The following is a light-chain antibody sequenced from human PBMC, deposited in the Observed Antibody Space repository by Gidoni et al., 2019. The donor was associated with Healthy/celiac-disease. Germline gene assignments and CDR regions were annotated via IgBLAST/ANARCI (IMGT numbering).Light chain of an antibody. Sequence: DIQMTQSPSTLSASVGDRVTITCRASQSISSWLAWYQQKRGKATKLLIYDASSLESGVPSRFSGSGSGTEFTLTISSLQPDDFATYYCQQYNSYSLTFGQGTKVEIK. CDR3: QQYNSYSLT. CDR1: QSISSW. V-gene: IGKV1-5*01. CDR2: DAS. J-gene: IGKJ1*01.